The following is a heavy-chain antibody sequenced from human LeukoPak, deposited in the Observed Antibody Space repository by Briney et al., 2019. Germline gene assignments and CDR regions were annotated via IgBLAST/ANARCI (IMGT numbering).Heavy chain of an antibody. CDR3: ARGNYDFWSAYSYYYYYYMDV. V-gene: IGHV3-7*01. D-gene: IGHD3-3*01. CDR2: INQHGSEK. Sequence: GGSLRLSCAASGFTFSTYWMSWVCQAPGKGLEWVANINQHGSEKYYVDSVKGRFTISRDNAKNSLYLQMNSLRAEDTAVYYCARGNYDFWSAYSYYYYYYMDVWGKGTTVTVSS. CDR1: GFTFSTYW. J-gene: IGHJ6*03.